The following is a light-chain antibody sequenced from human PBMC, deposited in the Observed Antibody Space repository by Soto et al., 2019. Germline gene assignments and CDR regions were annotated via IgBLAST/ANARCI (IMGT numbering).Light chain of an antibody. V-gene: IGKV1-33*01. J-gene: IGKJ5*01. CDR2: DAS. Sequence: DIQMTQSPSSLSASVGDRVTITWQASQNINNNLNWYQQKPGRAPKLLIYDASNLEAGVPSRFRGSGSGTDFTFTISRLQPEDIATYYCQQYENLPTFGQGTRLEIK. CDR3: QQYENLPT. CDR1: QNINNN.